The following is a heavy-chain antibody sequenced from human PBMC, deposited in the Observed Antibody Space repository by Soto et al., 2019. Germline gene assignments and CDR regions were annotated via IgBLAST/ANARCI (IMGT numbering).Heavy chain of an antibody. CDR3: ARGKRSKTATAGTGWFDP. J-gene: IGHJ5*02. D-gene: IGHD6-13*01. CDR1: GDSISSGGLS. V-gene: IGHV4-30-2*06. Sequence: QLQLQESGSGLLKPSQTLSLNCSVSGDSISSGGLSWNWLRQSPGRGLEWIGYIYYPGLTYYNPSHKSRVSMSLDTSENQVSLSLSSVTAADSAVYYCARGKRSKTATAGTGWFDPWGPGTLVTVSS. CDR2: IYYPGLT.